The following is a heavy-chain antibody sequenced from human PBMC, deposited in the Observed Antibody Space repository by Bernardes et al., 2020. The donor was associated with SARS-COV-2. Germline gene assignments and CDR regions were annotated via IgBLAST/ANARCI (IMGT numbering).Heavy chain of an antibody. J-gene: IGHJ6*02. D-gene: IGHD2-2*02. Sequence: GGSLRLSCAASGFSFSDYGMHWVRQAPGKGLEWAAAISYDGSNKFYADYVKGRFTISRDNSKNTLYLELYSLRAEDTAVYYCAKEYCSSTSCYMGSYYFYYGMYSWCQGTPVTVPS. CDR1: GFSFSDYG. CDR2: ISYDGSNK. CDR3: AKEYCSSTSCYMGSYYFYYGMYS. V-gene: IGHV3-30*18.